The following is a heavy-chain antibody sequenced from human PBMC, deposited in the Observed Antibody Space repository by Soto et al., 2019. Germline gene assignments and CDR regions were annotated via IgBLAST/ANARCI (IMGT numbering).Heavy chain of an antibody. J-gene: IGHJ4*02. CDR1: GFTFGSSW. Sequence: EVQLVESGGGLVQPGGSLRVSCAASGFTFGSSWMHWVRQAPGKGLVWVSRINSDGSGTSYADSVKGRFTISRDNAKNTLYLQMNSLRAEDTAVYFCAREQRAGSSRNPIDYWGQGTLVTVSS. CDR2: INSDGSGT. CDR3: AREQRAGSSRNPIDY. D-gene: IGHD6-13*01. V-gene: IGHV3-74*01.